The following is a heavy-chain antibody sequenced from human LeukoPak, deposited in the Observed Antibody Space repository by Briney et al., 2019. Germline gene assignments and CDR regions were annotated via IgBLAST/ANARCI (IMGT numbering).Heavy chain of an antibody. V-gene: IGHV7-4-1*02. J-gene: IGHJ5*02. CDR2: INTNTGNP. Sequence: ASVKVSCKASGYTFTSYAMNWVRQAPGQGLEWMGWINTNTGNPTYAQGFTGRFVFSLDTSVSTAYLQISSLEAEDTAVYYCARAPKYYYDSSGYYFWFDPWGQGTLVTVSS. CDR3: ARAPKYYYDSSGYYFWFDP. CDR1: GYTFTSYA. D-gene: IGHD3-22*01.